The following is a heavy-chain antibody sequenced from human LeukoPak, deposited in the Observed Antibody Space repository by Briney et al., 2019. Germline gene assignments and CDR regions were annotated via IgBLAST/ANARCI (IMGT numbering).Heavy chain of an antibody. J-gene: IGHJ4*02. Sequence: GGSLRLSCAASGFTFSNYAMHWVRQAPGKGLEWVAVISYDGSNKYYADSVKGRFTISRDNSKNTLYLQMNSLRAEDTAVYYCARGPDQSWSSGGDYWGQGTLVTVSS. D-gene: IGHD6-19*01. V-gene: IGHV3-30-3*01. CDR3: ARGPDQSWSSGGDY. CDR2: ISYDGSNK. CDR1: GFTFSNYA.